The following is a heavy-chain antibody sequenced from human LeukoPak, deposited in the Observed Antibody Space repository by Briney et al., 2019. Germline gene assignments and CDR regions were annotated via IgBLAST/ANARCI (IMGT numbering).Heavy chain of an antibody. J-gene: IGHJ4*02. CDR1: GFTFSNYA. D-gene: IGHD6-13*01. Sequence: GRSLRLSCAASGFTFSNYAMSWVRQAPGKGLEWDSAISGSGGSTFYADSVKGRFTLSRDNSKNTLYLQMHSLRAEDTAVYYCAKDYISSWYLVYWGQGTLVTVSS. V-gene: IGHV3-23*01. CDR2: ISGSGGST. CDR3: AKDYISSWYLVY.